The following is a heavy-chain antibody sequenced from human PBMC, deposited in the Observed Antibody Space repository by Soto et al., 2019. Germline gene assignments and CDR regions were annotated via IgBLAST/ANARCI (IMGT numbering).Heavy chain of an antibody. Sequence: QVQLVQSGAEVKKPGASVKVSCKASGYTFTSYGISWVRQAPGQGLEWMGWISAYNGNTNYAQKLQGRVTMTTDTSTRTAYMELRSLRSDDTAVYYCARVGDHSSGHQRKNYYYYYGMDVWGQGTTVTVSS. D-gene: IGHD3-22*01. J-gene: IGHJ6*02. CDR2: ISAYNGNT. CDR3: ARVGDHSSGHQRKNYYYYYGMDV. CDR1: GYTFTSYG. V-gene: IGHV1-18*01.